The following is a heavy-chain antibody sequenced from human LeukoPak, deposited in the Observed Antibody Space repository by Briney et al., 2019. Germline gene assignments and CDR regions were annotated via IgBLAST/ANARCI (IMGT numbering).Heavy chain of an antibody. J-gene: IGHJ3*02. CDR2: IIPVSSVT. Sequence: SVKVSCKASGRTLNSYSINWVRQAPGQGLEWTGGIIPVSSVTEYAQKFQGRITITTDESTSTTYMELSSLRSDDTAMYYCAREDFTNYLNNAFDIWGQGTMVTV. V-gene: IGHV1-69*05. D-gene: IGHD4-11*01. CDR3: AREDFTNYLNNAFDI. CDR1: GRTLNSYS.